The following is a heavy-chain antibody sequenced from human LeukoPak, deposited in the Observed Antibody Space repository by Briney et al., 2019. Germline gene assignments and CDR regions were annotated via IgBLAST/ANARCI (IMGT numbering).Heavy chain of an antibody. V-gene: IGHV1-3*01. D-gene: IGHD2-15*01. J-gene: IGHJ6*03. Sequence: ASVKVSCKASGYIFTDYAIHWVRQAPGQRPEWMGWMNAANGNTKYSQKFQGRITLIRDTSAATAYMELSSLRHDDLAVYYCARGRGTSGSNRDFYFYYYMDVWGKGTTVTVSS. CDR3: ARGRGTSGSNRDFYFYYYMDV. CDR1: GYIFTDYA. CDR2: MNAANGNT.